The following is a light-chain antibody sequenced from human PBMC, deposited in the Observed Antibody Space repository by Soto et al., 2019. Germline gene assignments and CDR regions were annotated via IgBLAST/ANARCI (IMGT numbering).Light chain of an antibody. V-gene: IGLV1-40*01. CDR2: ETS. Sequence: QSVLTQPPSVSGAPGRRVAISCTGSSSSIGAGYDVHWYQQLPGTAPKLLIYETSSRPSGVPDRFSGSKSGTSASLAITGLQAEDEADYYCQSYDASLTGYVVFGGGTKVTV. J-gene: IGLJ2*01. CDR1: SSSIGAGYD. CDR3: QSYDASLTGYVV.